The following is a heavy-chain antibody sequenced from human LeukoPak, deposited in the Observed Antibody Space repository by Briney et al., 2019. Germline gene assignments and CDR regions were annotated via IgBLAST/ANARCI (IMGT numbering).Heavy chain of an antibody. CDR3: TRSVRNGHIDY. D-gene: IGHD2-21*01. V-gene: IGHV1-8*02. CDR1: GYTFTSYG. Sequence: ASVKVSCKASGYTFTSYGISWVRQAPGQGLEWMGWMNPNSGNTGYAQKFQGRVTMTRSTSTSTAYMELSSLRFEDTAVYYCTRSVRNGHIDYWGQGTLVTVSS. J-gene: IGHJ4*02. CDR2: MNPNSGNT.